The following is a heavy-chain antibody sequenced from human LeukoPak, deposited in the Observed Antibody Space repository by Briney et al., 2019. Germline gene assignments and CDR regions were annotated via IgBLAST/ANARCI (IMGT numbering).Heavy chain of an antibody. J-gene: IGHJ4*02. CDR1: GGSISSGDYY. CDR3: ARGVTITHNNY. V-gene: IGHV4-30-4*01. CDR2: IYYSGST. D-gene: IGHD5-12*01. Sequence: SETLSLTCTVSGGSISSGDYYWSWIRQPPGKGLEWMGYIYYSGSTYYNPSLKSRVTISVDTSKNQFSLKLSSVTAADTAVYYCARGVTITHNNYWGQGTLVTVSS.